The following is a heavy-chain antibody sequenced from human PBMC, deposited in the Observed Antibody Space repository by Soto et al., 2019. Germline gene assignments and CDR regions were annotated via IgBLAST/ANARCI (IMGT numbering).Heavy chain of an antibody. D-gene: IGHD3-9*01. CDR1: GYSFTDAW. V-gene: IGHV3-15*07. J-gene: IGHJ4*02. CDR2: IKSFADGGTT. Sequence: EVKLVESGGDLVKPGGSLRLSCAASGYSFTDAWMNWVRQAPGKGLEWVGRIKSFADGGTTEYAAPVKGRFSISREDSTLTVFLQMNSLQTEDRAVYYCTRRPKAADIGVGSLDFWGRGTLVTVSA. CDR3: TRRPKAADIGVGSLDF.